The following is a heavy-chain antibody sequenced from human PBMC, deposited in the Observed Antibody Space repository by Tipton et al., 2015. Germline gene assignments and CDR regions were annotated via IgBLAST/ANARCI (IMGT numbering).Heavy chain of an antibody. Sequence: GLVKPSETLSLTCSVSGDSIRNFHWSWIRQPAGKGLEWIGRIFVSGNVDYNPSVQSRVSMSLDTSKNQFSLKLTSVTVADAAIYYCARDIVPNWFHPWGQGILVTVSS. CDR1: GDSIRNFH. V-gene: IGHV4-4*07. D-gene: IGHD2-15*01. J-gene: IGHJ5*02. CDR2: IFVSGNV. CDR3: ARDIVPNWFHP.